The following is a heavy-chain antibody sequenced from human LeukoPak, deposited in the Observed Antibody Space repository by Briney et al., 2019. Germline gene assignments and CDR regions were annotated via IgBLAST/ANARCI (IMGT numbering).Heavy chain of an antibody. D-gene: IGHD6-19*01. CDR3: AKDLEAVAGTIVNDY. V-gene: IGHV3-23*01. J-gene: IGHJ4*02. CDR2: IGASGGTT. CDR1: GFTFSKYA. Sequence: GGSLRLSCAVSGFTFSKYAMNWVRQGQGKGLEWVSGIGASGGTTYYADSVQGRFTISRDNSKNTLYLQLNRLRAADTGVYFCAKDLEAVAGTIVNDYWGQGTLVTVSS.